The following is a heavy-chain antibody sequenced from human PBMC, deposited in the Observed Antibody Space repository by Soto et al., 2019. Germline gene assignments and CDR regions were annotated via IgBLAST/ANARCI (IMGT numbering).Heavy chain of an antibody. CDR3: ARGRHILTGYYRDLNYGMDV. D-gene: IGHD3-9*01. CDR2: MYNTGST. CDR1: GGSISGYY. J-gene: IGHJ6*02. Sequence: SSETLSLTCTVSGGSISGYYWSWIRQPPGKGLEWIGYMYNTGSTVYNPSFKSRVTISVDTSKNQFSLKLSSVTAADTAVYYCARGRHILTGYYRDLNYGMDVWGQGTTVTVS. V-gene: IGHV4-59*12.